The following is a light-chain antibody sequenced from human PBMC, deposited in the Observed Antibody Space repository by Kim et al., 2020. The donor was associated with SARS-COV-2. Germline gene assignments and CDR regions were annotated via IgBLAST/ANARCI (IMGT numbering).Light chain of an antibody. CDR3: KKTFGTQYS. CDR1: QSVSIN. V-gene: IGKV1-39*01. Sequence: DIEMTQSPSALSASVGDRVTITCRASQSVSINLNWYQQKPGKAPRLLIYAASSLQSGVPSRFSGSGSGTGLTLTISSLQPEDFEGYYCKKTFGTQYSLGPETKMGIK. J-gene: IGKJ2*03. CDR2: AAS.